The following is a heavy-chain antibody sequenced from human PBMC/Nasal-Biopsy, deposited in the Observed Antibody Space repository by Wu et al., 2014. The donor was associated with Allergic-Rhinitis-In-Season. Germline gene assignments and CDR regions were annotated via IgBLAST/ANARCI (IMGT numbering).Heavy chain of an antibody. V-gene: IGHV3-48*03. CDR2: MYSGGNT. CDR3: AREGQQCCHYMDV. Sequence: LRLSCAASGFTFNTYEINWVRQAPGKGLEWISTMYSGGNTYYADSVKGRFTISRDNAKNSLYLQMDSLRAEDTAVYYCAREGQQCCHYMDVWGKGTTVTVSS. D-gene: IGHD6-13*01. CDR1: GFTFNTYE. J-gene: IGHJ6*03.